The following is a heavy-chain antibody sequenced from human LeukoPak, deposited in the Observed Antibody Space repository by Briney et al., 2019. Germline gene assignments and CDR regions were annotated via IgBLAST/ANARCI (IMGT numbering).Heavy chain of an antibody. D-gene: IGHD3-3*01. J-gene: IGHJ3*02. Sequence: KASETLSLTCTVSGGSISSGGYYWSWIRQPPGKGLEWIGYIYHSGSTYYNPSLKSRVTISVDRSKNQFSLKLSSVTAADTAVYYCAREVTIFGVVRAFDIWGQGTMVTVSS. CDR2: IYHSGST. CDR3: AREVTIFGVVRAFDI. V-gene: IGHV4-30-2*01. CDR1: GGSISSGGYY.